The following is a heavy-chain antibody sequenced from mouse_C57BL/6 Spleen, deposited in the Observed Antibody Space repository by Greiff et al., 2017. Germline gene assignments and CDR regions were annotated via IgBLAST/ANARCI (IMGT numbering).Heavy chain of an antibody. CDR2: IHPSDSDT. J-gene: IGHJ4*01. V-gene: IGHV1-74*01. CDR3: ANHGIYDYDADYAMDY. Sequence: QVQLQQPGAELVKPGASVKVSCKASGYTFTSYWMHWVKQRPGQGLEWIGRIHPSDSDTNYNQKFKGKATLTVDKSSSTAYMQLSSLTSEDSAVYYCANHGIYDYDADYAMDYWGQGTSVTVSS. D-gene: IGHD2-4*01. CDR1: GYTFTSYW.